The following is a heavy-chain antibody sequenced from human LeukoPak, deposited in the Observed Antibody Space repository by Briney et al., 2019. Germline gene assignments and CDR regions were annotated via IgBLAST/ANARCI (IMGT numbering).Heavy chain of an antibody. Sequence: SETLSLTCTVSGGSISSGGYYWSWIRQPPGKGLEWIGYIYRSGSTYYNPSLKSRVTISVDRSKNQFSLKLSSVTAADTAVYYCARDSLGYQLQNYYMDVWGKGTTVTVSS. V-gene: IGHV4-30-2*01. J-gene: IGHJ6*03. CDR3: ARDSLGYQLQNYYMDV. CDR2: IYRSGST. D-gene: IGHD2-2*01. CDR1: GGSISSGGYY.